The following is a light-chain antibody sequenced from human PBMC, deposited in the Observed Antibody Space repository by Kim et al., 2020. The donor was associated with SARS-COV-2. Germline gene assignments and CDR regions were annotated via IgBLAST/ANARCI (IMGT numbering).Light chain of an antibody. Sequence: TPGEPASISCRSSQSLLHSNGYNYLDWYLQKPGQSPQLLIYLGSNRASGVPDRFSGSGSGTDFTLKISRVEAEDVGVYYCMQALTFGPGTKVDIK. J-gene: IGKJ3*01. CDR1: QSLLHSNGYNY. CDR2: LGS. V-gene: IGKV2-28*01. CDR3: MQALT.